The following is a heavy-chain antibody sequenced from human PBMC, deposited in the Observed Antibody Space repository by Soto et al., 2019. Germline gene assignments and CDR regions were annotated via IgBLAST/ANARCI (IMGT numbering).Heavy chain of an antibody. CDR3: ARVDTSMVFEY. J-gene: IGHJ4*02. Sequence: QVQLQESGPGLVKPSQTLSLTCTVSGGSISSDGYYWSWIRQHPGKGLEWMGYIYYSGSTYYNPSLKSRINISVDTSKNQFSLKLSSVTAADTAVYYCARVDTSMVFEYWGQGTLVTVSS. D-gene: IGHD5-18*01. CDR2: IYYSGST. V-gene: IGHV4-31*03. CDR1: GGSISSDGYY.